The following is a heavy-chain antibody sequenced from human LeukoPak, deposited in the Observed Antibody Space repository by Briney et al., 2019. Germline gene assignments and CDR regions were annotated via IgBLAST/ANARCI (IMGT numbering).Heavy chain of an antibody. Sequence: SETLSLTCTVSGGSISSGGYYWSWIRQPPGKGLEWIGYIYHSGSTYYNPSLKSRVTISVDRSKNQFSLKLSSVTAADTAVYYCARLKESGAPWYFDYWGQGTLVTVSS. D-gene: IGHD1-26*01. J-gene: IGHJ4*02. CDR1: GGSISSGGYY. CDR2: IYHSGST. V-gene: IGHV4-30-2*01. CDR3: ARLKESGAPWYFDY.